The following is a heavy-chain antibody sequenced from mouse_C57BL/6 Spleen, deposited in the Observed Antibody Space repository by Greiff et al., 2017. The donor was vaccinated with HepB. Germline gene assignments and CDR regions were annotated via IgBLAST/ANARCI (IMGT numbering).Heavy chain of an antibody. Sequence: VQLQQSGPELVKPGASVKISCKASGYAFSSSWMNWVKQRPGKGLEWIGRIYPGDGDTNYNGKFKGKATPTADKSSSTAYMQLSSLTSEDSAVYFGARLDTTVVAPFDYWGQGTTLTVSS. V-gene: IGHV1-82*01. J-gene: IGHJ2*01. CDR1: GYAFSSSW. D-gene: IGHD1-1*01. CDR2: IYPGDGDT. CDR3: ARLDTTVVAPFDY.